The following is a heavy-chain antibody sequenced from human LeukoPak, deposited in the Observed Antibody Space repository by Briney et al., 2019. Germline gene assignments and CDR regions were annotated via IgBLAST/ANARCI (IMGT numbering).Heavy chain of an antibody. CDR3: ARGMAGRNYYYYMDV. V-gene: IGHV1-2*02. D-gene: IGHD5-24*01. CDR1: GYTFTAYY. J-gene: IGHJ6*03. CDR2: INPDSGGT. Sequence: ASVKVSCKASGYTFTAYYVHWVRQAPGQGLEWMGWINPDSGGTNSAQNFQGRVTMAGDTSVSTAYMELSGLRSDDSAIYYCARGMAGRNYYYYMDVWGKGTTVIVSS.